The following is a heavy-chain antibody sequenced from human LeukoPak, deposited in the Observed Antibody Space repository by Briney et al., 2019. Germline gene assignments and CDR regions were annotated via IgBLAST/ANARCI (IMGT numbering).Heavy chain of an antibody. J-gene: IGHJ4*02. Sequence: PGGSLRLSCAASGFTFSSYAMSWVRQAPGKGLEWVSSISGSGGSTYYADSVKGRFTISRDNSKNTLHLQMNSLRAEDTAVYYCAKASRLLHGSGSYPGYFDYWGQGTLVTVSS. V-gene: IGHV3-23*01. CDR3: AKASRLLHGSGSYPGYFDY. CDR2: ISGSGGST. CDR1: GFTFSSYA. D-gene: IGHD3-10*01.